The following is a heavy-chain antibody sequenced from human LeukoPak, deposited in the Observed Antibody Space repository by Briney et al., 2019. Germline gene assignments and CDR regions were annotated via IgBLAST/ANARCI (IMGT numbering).Heavy chain of an antibody. CDR3: AQEFDYYGSGSYDY. Sequence: SGPTLVKPTQTLTLTCTFSGFSLSTSGVGVGWIRQPPGKALEWLALIYWNDDKRYSPSLKSRLTITKDTSKNQVVLTMTNMDPVDTATYYCAQEFDYYGSGSYDYWGQGTLVTVSS. J-gene: IGHJ4*02. D-gene: IGHD3-10*01. CDR2: IYWNDDK. CDR1: GFSLSTSGVG. V-gene: IGHV2-5*01.